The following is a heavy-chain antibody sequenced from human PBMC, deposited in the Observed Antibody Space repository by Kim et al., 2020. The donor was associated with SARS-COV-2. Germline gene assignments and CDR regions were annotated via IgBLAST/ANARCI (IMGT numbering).Heavy chain of an antibody. J-gene: IGHJ6*02. D-gene: IGHD4-17*01. Sequence: LKSRVTISVDTSKNQFSLKLGSVTAADTAVYYCARGTTVTTLFYYYYGMDVWGQGTTVTVSS. V-gene: IGHV4-34*01. CDR3: ARGTTVTTLFYYYYGMDV.